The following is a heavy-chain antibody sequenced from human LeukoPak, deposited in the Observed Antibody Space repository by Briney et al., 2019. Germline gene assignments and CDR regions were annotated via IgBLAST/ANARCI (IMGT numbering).Heavy chain of an antibody. CDR3: ARDKRYIAAAGTVWFDP. CDR1: GGTFSSYA. Sequence: ASVKVSCKASGGTFSSYAISWARQAPGQGLEWMGGIIPIFGTANYAQKFQGRVTITADESTSTAYMELSSLRSEDAAVYYCARDKRYIAAAGTVWFDPWGQGTLVTVSS. CDR2: IIPIFGTA. J-gene: IGHJ5*02. D-gene: IGHD6-13*01. V-gene: IGHV1-69*13.